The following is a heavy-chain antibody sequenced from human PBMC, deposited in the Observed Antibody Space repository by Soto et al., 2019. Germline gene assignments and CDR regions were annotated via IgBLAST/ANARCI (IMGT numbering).Heavy chain of an antibody. J-gene: IGHJ4*02. D-gene: IGHD1-1*01. Sequence: SQTLALTCAISGDRFSSNSAAWNCIRQSASTGLDWLARTDYRSKWYNHYAVSVQSRITINPDTSNNQVSLQLNSVTPDDKADHYCARDGLDPGTFDYWGQGTLVTVSS. CDR3: ARDGLDPGTFDY. CDR1: GDRFSSNSAA. CDR2: TDYRSKWYN. V-gene: IGHV6-1*01.